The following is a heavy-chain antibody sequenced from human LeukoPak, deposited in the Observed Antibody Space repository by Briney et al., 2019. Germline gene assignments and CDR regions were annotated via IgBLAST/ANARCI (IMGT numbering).Heavy chain of an antibody. CDR2: ICWNSGSI. CDR3: AKGPHYYGSGSLYNFDY. V-gene: IGHV3-9*01. Sequence: GGSLRLSCAASGFTFDDYAMHWVRQAPGKGLEWVSGICWNSGSIGYADSVKGRFTISRDNAKNSLFLQMNSLRTEDTALYYCAKGPHYYGSGSLYNFDYWGQGTLVTVSS. J-gene: IGHJ4*02. CDR1: GFTFDDYA. D-gene: IGHD3-10*01.